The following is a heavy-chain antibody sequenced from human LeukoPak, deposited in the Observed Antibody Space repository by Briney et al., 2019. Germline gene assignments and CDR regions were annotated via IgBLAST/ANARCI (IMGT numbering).Heavy chain of an antibody. CDR3: TTAESGWYYY. D-gene: IGHD6-19*01. V-gene: IGHV3-15*01. J-gene: IGHJ4*02. CDR2: IKSKTDGATT. CDR1: GFTFSNAW. Sequence: GGSLRLSCAASGFTFSNAWMSWVRQAPGKGLEWVGRIKSKTDGATTDYAAPVKGRFTISRDDSKNTLYLQMNSLKTEDTAVYYCTTAESGWYYYWGQGTLVTVSS.